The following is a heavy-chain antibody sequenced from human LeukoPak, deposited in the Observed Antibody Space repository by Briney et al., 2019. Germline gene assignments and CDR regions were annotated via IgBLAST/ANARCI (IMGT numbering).Heavy chain of an antibody. CDR3: ARGGIPDY. J-gene: IGHJ4*02. V-gene: IGHV4-34*01. CDR1: GGSFSGYY. Sequence: PSETLSLTCAVYGGSFSGYYWSWIRQPPGKGLEWIGEINHSGSTNYNPSLKSRVTISVDTSKNQFSLKLSSVTAADTAVYYCARGGIPDYWGQGILVTVSS. D-gene: IGHD2-21*01. CDR2: INHSGST.